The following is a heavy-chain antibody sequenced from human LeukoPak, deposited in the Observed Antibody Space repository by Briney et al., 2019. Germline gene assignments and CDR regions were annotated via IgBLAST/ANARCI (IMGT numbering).Heavy chain of an antibody. CDR1: GFTFSSHA. V-gene: IGHV3-23*01. Sequence: GRSLRLSCAASGFTFSSHAMSWVRQAPGKGLEWVSAITGSGGSTYHVDSVKGRFTISRDNSKNTLYLQMNNLRAEDTAVYYCARYYYGSGSYCDYWGQGTLVTVSS. J-gene: IGHJ4*02. CDR2: ITGSGGST. D-gene: IGHD3-10*01. CDR3: ARYYYGSGSYCDY.